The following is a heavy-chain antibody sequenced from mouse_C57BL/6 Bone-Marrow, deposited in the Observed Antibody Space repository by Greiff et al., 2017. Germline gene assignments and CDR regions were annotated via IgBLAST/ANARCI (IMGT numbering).Heavy chain of an antibody. V-gene: IGHV1-80*01. J-gene: IGHJ2*01. D-gene: IGHD3-2*02. CDR3: AGSMAAQVRLDY. CDR2: IYPGDGDT. Sequence: VQLQQSGAELVKPGASVKISCKASGYAFSSYWMNWVKQRPGKGLEWIGQIYPGDGDTNYNGKFKGKATLTADKSSSTAYMQLSSLTSEDSAVYFCAGSMAAQVRLDYWGQGTTLTVSS. CDR1: GYAFSSYW.